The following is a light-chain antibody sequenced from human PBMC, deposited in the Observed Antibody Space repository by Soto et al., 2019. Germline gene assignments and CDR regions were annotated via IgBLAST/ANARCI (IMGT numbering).Light chain of an antibody. CDR1: HTIMTY. CDR2: DAS. V-gene: IGKV1-39*01. J-gene: IGKJ1*01. Sequence: DIQMTQSPSSLSASVGDKVTITCRASHTIMTYLNWYQLKPGKPPRLLIYDASSLQSGVPSRFSGSGSGTDFTLTINSLQPEDFATYSCQQSYNTPQTFGQGTKVDIK. CDR3: QQSYNTPQT.